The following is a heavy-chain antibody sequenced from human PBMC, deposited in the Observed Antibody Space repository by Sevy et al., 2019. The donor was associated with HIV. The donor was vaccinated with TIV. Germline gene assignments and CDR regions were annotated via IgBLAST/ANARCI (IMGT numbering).Heavy chain of an antibody. J-gene: IGHJ3*02. CDR1: GYSISSGYY. CDR3: AIPGNVLRFSKVEGSFDI. D-gene: IGHD3-3*01. V-gene: IGHV4-38-2*01. Sequence: SETLSLTCAVSGYSISSGYYWGWIRQPPGKGLEWIGSIFHSGSTYYNPSLKSRVTISVDTSKNQFSLKLSSVTAADTARYYCAIPGNVLRFSKVEGSFDIWGQATMVTVSS. CDR2: IFHSGST.